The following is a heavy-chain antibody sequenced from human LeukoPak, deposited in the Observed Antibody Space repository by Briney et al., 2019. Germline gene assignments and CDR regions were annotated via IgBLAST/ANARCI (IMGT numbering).Heavy chain of an antibody. CDR1: GGSFSGYY. V-gene: IGHV4-34*01. Sequence: TPSETLSLTCAVYGGSFSGYYWSWIRQPPGKGLEWIGEINHSGSTNYNPSFKSRVTISVDTSKNQFSLKLSSVTAADTAVYYCARGVYIAAAQYGYWGQGTLVTVSS. D-gene: IGHD6-13*01. CDR2: INHSGST. CDR3: ARGVYIAAAQYGY. J-gene: IGHJ4*02.